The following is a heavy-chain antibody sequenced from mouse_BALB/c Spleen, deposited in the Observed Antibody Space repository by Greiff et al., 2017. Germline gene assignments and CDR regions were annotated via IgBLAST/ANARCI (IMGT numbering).Heavy chain of an antibody. Sequence: VKLVESGPGLVAPSQSLSITCTVSGFSLTSYGVHWVRQPPGKGLEWLGVIWAGGSTNYNSALMSRLSISKDNSKSQVFLKMNSLQTDDTAMYYCARDYDGYPYAMDYWGQGTSVTVSS. CDR3: ARDYDGYPYAMDY. CDR1: GFSLTSYG. J-gene: IGHJ4*01. V-gene: IGHV2-9*02. CDR2: IWAGGST. D-gene: IGHD2-3*01.